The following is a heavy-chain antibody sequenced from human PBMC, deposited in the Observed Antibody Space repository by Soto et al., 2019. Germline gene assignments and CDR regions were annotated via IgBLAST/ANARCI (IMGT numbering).Heavy chain of an antibody. Sequence: ASVKVSCKASGYTFTGYYMHWVRQAPGQGLEWMGWINPNSGGTNYAQKVQGRVPMTRATSISTAYMELSRLRSDDTAVYYCARAPRGEPGYYFDYWGQGTLVTVSS. D-gene: IGHD3-16*01. V-gene: IGHV1-2*02. J-gene: IGHJ4*02. CDR1: GYTFTGYY. CDR2: INPNSGGT. CDR3: ARAPRGEPGYYFDY.